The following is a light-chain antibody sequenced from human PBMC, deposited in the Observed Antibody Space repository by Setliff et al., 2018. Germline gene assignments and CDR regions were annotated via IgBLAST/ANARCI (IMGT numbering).Light chain of an antibody. CDR2: ANN. V-gene: IGLV1-40*01. Sequence: QSVLTQPPSVSGAPGQRVTISCTGSSSNIGAGYDVHWYQQPPGTAPKLLIYANNIRPSGVPDRFSGSQSGASASLAVTGLQTEDEAYYYCQSFDSSLSGVVFGGGTKVTVL. CDR1: SSNIGAGYD. J-gene: IGLJ3*02. CDR3: QSFDSSLSGVV.